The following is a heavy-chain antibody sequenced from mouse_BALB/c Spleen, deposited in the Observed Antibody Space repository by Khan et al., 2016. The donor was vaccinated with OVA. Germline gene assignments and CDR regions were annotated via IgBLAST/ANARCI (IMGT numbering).Heavy chain of an antibody. CDR1: GYSITSDYA. J-gene: IGHJ2*01. CDR2: ISYSGRT. V-gene: IGHV3-2*02. Sequence: EVQLQESGPGLVNPSQSLSLTCTVTGYSITSDYAWNWIRQFPGNKLEWMGYISYSGRTSYNPSPKSRISITRATSKNQDFLQLNSVTTEDTAADVCARSVTMTTVVATDFDYWGQGNTLTVSS. D-gene: IGHD1-1*01. CDR3: ARSVTMTTVVATDFDY.